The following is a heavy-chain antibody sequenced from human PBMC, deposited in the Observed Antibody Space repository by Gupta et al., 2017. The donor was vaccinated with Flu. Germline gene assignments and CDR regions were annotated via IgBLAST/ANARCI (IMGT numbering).Heavy chain of an antibody. CDR2: MNCNSGET. J-gene: IGHJ4*02. CDR1: E. V-gene: IGHV1-8*01. CDR3: ARGRPLWNYGIPKFLDS. Sequence: EINWVRQATGQGLEWMGWMNCNSGETDYAQKFQGRVTMTRNPSMTTAYMELSGLRSDGTAVYYCARGRPLWNYGIPKFLDSWGQGTLVTVPS. D-gene: IGHD3-9*01.